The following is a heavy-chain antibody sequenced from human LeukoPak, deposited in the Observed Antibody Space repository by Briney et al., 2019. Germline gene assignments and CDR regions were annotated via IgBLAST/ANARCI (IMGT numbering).Heavy chain of an antibody. CDR2: IYTSGST. V-gene: IGHV4-4*07. Sequence: SSETLSLTCTVSGGSISSYYWSWIRQPAGKGLEWIGRIYTSGSTNYNPSLKSRVTMSVDTSKNQFSLKLSSVTAADTAVYYCARSTYYDFWSGTHPYYFDYWGQGTLVTVSS. J-gene: IGHJ4*02. CDR1: GGSISSYY. D-gene: IGHD3-3*01. CDR3: ARSTYYDFWSGTHPYYFDY.